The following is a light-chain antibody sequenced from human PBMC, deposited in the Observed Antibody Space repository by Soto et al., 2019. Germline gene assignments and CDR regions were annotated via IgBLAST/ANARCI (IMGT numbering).Light chain of an antibody. CDR3: SGWDYNSDHVV. CDR1: NIGSKS. V-gene: IGLV3-21*02. Sequence: SSELTQPPSVSVAPGQTATITCGGNNIGSKSVHWYQQKPGQAPVVVVYHDSDRPSGISERFSGSNSGTTATLTITRVEAGDEGGYFWSGWDYNSDHVVFGGGTKVTVL. CDR2: HDS. J-gene: IGLJ2*01.